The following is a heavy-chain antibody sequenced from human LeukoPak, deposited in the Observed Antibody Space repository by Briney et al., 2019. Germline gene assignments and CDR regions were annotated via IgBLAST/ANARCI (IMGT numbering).Heavy chain of an antibody. D-gene: IGHD3-10*01. CDR2: ISGSGGST. J-gene: IGHJ6*03. CDR3: AKDPSLGELSLLYYYMDV. Sequence: PGGSLRLSCAASGFTFSSYAMSWVRQAPGKGLEWVSAISGSGGSTYYADSVKGRFTISRDNSKNTLYLQITSLRAEDTAVYYCAKDPSLGELSLLYYYMDVWDKGTTVTVSS. CDR1: GFTFSSYA. V-gene: IGHV3-23*01.